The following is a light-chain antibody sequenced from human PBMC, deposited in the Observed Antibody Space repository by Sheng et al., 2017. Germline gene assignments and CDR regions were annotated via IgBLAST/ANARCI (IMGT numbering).Light chain of an antibody. CDR2: DAS. J-gene: IGKJ2*01. Sequence: DIQMTQSPSSLSASVGDRVTITCQASQDISNYLSWYQQKPGEAPNLLIFDASNLEAGVPSRFSGGGSGTDLTFTISSLQPEDIATYFCQHYHRIPYTFGQGTNLGI. V-gene: IGKV1-33*01. CDR1: QDISNY. CDR3: QHYHRIPYT.